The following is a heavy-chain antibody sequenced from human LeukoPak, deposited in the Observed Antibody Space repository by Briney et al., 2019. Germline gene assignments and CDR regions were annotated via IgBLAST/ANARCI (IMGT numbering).Heavy chain of an antibody. Sequence: GASVKVSCKASGYTFTSYYMHWVRQAPGQGLEWMGIINPSGGSTSYAQKFQGRVTMTRDTSTSTVYMELSSLRSEDTAVYYCARGPSRLYDFWSGYSALNFDYWGQGTLVTVSS. V-gene: IGHV1-46*01. CDR1: GYTFTSYY. J-gene: IGHJ4*02. CDR2: INPSGGST. D-gene: IGHD3-3*01. CDR3: ARGPSRLYDFWSGYSALNFDY.